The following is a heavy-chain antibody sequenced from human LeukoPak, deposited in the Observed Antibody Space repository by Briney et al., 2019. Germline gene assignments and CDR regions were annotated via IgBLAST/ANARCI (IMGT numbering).Heavy chain of an antibody. V-gene: IGHV3-23*01. J-gene: IGHJ4*02. CDR1: GFTFSSYA. Sequence: GGSLRLSCAASGFTFSSYAMSWVRQAPGKGLEWVSAIIGSGGSTYYVDSVKGRFTISRDNSKNTLYLQMNSLRAEDTAVYYCAKDPEQQLDEGYYFDYWGQGTLVTVSS. CDR2: IIGSGGST. CDR3: AKDPEQQLDEGYYFDY. D-gene: IGHD6-13*01.